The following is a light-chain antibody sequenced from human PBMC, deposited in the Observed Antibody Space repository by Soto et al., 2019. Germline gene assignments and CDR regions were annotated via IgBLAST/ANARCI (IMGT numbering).Light chain of an antibody. CDR1: SSDVGSYNY. CDR2: EVR. J-gene: IGLJ2*01. Sequence: QAVRTQPASVSGSPGRSITISCTGTSSDVGSYNYVSWYQQHPGKAPKLMIYEVRNRPSGVSDRFSGSKSGKTASLTIFGPQAEDEADYYCSSYTTSTTQVFGGGTKVTVL. CDR3: SSYTTSTTQV. V-gene: IGLV2-14*01.